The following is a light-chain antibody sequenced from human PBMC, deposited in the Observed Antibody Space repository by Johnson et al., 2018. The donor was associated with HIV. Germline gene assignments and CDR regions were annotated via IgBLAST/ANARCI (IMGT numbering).Light chain of an antibody. J-gene: IGLJ1*01. V-gene: IGLV1-51*01. Sequence: QSVLTQPPSVSAAPGQKVTISCSGSSYNIGNNYVSWYQQLPGTAPKLLIYDNDKRPSGIPDRFFGSKSGTSATMDITGLQSGDEADYYCGTWDASLSVNVFGPGTKVTVL. CDR1: SYNIGNNY. CDR3: GTWDASLSVNV. CDR2: DND.